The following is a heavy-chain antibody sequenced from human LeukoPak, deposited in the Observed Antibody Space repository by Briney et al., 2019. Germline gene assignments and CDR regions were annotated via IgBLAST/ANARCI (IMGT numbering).Heavy chain of an antibody. CDR2: INPNSGGT. D-gene: IGHD3-22*01. CDR1: GYTFTAYY. V-gene: IGHV1-2*06. CDR3: ARLSSGYYVFDC. Sequence: ASVKVSCKASGYTFTAYYMHWVRQAPGQGLEWMGHINPNSGGTDYAQKFQGRVTMTRDTSISTAYMELSRLRSDDTAVYYCARLSSGYYVFDCWGQGTLVTVSS. J-gene: IGHJ4*02.